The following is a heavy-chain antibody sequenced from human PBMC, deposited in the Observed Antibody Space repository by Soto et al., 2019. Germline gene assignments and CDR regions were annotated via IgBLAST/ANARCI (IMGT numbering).Heavy chain of an antibody. CDR3: AREGIVGAPNAFDI. J-gene: IGHJ3*02. D-gene: IGHD1-26*01. CDR2: ISSSSSYI. Sequence: GGSLRLSCAASGFTFSSYSMNWVRQAPGKGLEWVSSISSSSSYIYYADSVKGRFTISRDNAKNSLYLQMNSLRAEDTAVYYCAREGIVGAPNAFDIWGQGTMVTVSS. CDR1: GFTFSSYS. V-gene: IGHV3-21*01.